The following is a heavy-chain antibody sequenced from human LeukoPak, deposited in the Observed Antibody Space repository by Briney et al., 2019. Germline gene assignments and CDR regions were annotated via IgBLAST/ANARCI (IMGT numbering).Heavy chain of an antibody. CDR2: ISYDGSNK. J-gene: IGHJ5*01. D-gene: IGHD2-8*01. CDR3: ARLDIVLIGGLDS. V-gene: IGHV3-30-3*01. CDR1: GFTFSSYA. Sequence: GRSLRLSCAASGFTFSSYAMHWVRQAPGKGLEWVAVISYDGSNKYYADSVKGRFTISRDNSKNTLYLQMNSLRAEDTAVYYCARLDIVLIGGLDSWGQGTLVTVSS.